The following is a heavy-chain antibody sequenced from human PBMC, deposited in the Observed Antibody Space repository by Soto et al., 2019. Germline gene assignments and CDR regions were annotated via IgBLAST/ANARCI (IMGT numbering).Heavy chain of an antibody. CDR1: GFTFSSYG. D-gene: IGHD4-17*01. V-gene: IGHV3-30*18. Sequence: GGSLRLSCAASGFTFSSYGMHWVRQAPGKGLEWVAIISSDGSNKYYADSVKGRFTISRDNSKNTLYLQMNSLRADDTAIYYCAKKSLHDYGNFYFDYWGQGTLVTVPS. CDR3: AKKSLHDYGNFYFDY. CDR2: ISSDGSNK. J-gene: IGHJ4*02.